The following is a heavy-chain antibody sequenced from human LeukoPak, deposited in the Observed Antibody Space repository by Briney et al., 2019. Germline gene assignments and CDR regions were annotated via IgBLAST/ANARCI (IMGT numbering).Heavy chain of an antibody. CDR2: ISGSGGST. CDR1: GFTFSNHA. V-gene: IGHV3-23*01. D-gene: IGHD1-26*01. Sequence: PGGSLRLSCAASGFTFSNHAMSWVRQPPGKGLEWVSGISGSGGSTYYADSVKGRFTISRDNSKNTLYLQMNSLRAEDTAVYYCAKGGVSVWSGSYCWGQGILVTVSS. J-gene: IGHJ4*02. CDR3: AKGGVSVWSGSYC.